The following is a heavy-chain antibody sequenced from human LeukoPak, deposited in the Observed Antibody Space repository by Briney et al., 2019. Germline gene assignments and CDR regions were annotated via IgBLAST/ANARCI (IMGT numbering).Heavy chain of an antibody. J-gene: IGHJ4*02. V-gene: IGHV4-59*10. CDR1: GGSFSGYY. Sequence: PSETLSLTCAVYGGSFSGYYWSWIRQPAGKGLEWIGRIYTSGSTNYNPSLKSRVTMSVDTSKNQFSLKLSSVTAADTAVYYCARGPASLWPIDYWGQGTLVTVSS. CDR2: IYTSGST. D-gene: IGHD2/OR15-2a*01. CDR3: ARGPASLWPIDY.